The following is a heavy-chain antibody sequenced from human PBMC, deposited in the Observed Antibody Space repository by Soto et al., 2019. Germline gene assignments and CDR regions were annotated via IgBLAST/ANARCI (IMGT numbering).Heavy chain of an antibody. CDR3: ARREQLWLRDAFDI. J-gene: IGHJ3*02. Sequence: ETLSLTCTVSGGSISSSSHYWGWIRQPPGKGLEWIGSIYYSGSTYYNPSLKSRVTISVDTSKNQFSLKLSSVTAADTAVYYCARREQLWLRDAFDIWGQGTMVTVS. V-gene: IGHV4-39*01. CDR1: GGSISSSSHY. D-gene: IGHD5-18*01. CDR2: IYYSGST.